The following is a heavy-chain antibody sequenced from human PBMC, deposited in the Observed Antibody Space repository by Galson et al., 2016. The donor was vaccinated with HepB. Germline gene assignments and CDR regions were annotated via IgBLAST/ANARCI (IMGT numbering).Heavy chain of an antibody. CDR3: ARDIGDCSSGTCYSDYLDY. J-gene: IGHJ4*02. V-gene: IGHV3-30*04. CDR2: ISYDGSNK. Sequence: SLRLSCAASGFTFSTYAMHWVRQAPGKGLEWVALISYDGSNKYYADPVKGRFTISRDNSKNTLFLQMSSLRAEDSAVYYCARDIGDCSSGTCYSDYLDYWGQGTLVAVSS. D-gene: IGHD2-15*01. CDR1: GFTFSTYA.